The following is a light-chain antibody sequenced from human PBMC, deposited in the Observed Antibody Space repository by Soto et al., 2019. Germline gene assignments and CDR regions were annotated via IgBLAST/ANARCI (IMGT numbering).Light chain of an antibody. J-gene: IGKJ5*01. CDR1: QSVSSSY. Sequence: VLTNSVGALSLSPGERATLSCRASQSVSSSYLAWYQQNRGQAPRLLIYGASSRATGIPDRFSGSGSGTDFTLTISGLEPEDFAVYYCQQYGSLPETFGQGTRLEIK. CDR3: QQYGSLPET. V-gene: IGKV3-20*01. CDR2: GAS.